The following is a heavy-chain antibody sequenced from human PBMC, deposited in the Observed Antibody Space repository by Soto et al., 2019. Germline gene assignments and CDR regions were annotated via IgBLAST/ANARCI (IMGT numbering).Heavy chain of an antibody. J-gene: IGHJ4*02. CDR1: GFSLSTRGKT. D-gene: IGHD2-2*01. CDR3: TLRDDSSRGPIY. CDR2: AE. V-gene: IGHV2-5*01. Sequence: QITLKESGPTLVKPTQTLTLTCTVSGFSLSTRGKTLGWIRQPPGEAPEWLALAEQYNPSLQSRLTFTKDTSKNQAFLTMTDMDPVDTATYYCTLRDDSSRGPIYWGPGILVIVSS.